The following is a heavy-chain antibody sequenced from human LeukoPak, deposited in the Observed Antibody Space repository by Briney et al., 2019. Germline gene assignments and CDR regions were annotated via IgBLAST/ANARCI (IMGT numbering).Heavy chain of an antibody. V-gene: IGHV4-59*01. CDR2: IYYSGST. D-gene: IGHD3-9*01. Sequence: SSETLSLTCTVSGGSISSYYWSWIRQPPGKGLEWIGYIYYSGSTNYNPSLKSRVTISVDTSKNQFSLKLSSVTAADTAVYYCARGLDILTGYQFDYWGQGTLVTVSS. CDR3: ARGLDILTGYQFDY. J-gene: IGHJ4*02. CDR1: GGSISSYY.